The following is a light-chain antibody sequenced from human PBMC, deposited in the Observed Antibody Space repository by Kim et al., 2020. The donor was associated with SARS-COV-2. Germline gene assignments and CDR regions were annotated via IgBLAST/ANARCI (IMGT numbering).Light chain of an antibody. CDR2: KAS. CDR3: QQFNTFPYT. J-gene: IGKJ2*01. Sequence: SASVGHRLTITCRASQTLTNGLAWYQQRPGKAPDLLIYKASSLESGVPSRFSGSGSGTEFTLTISSLQPDDSATYFCQQFNTFPYTFGQGTKLEI. CDR1: QTLTNG. V-gene: IGKV1-5*03.